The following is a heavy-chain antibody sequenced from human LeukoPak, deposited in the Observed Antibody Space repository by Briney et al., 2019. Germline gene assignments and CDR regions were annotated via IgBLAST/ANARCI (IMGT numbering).Heavy chain of an antibody. D-gene: IGHD1/OR15-1a*01. Sequence: GGSLRLSCAASGFTVSGTYMSWVRQAPGKGLEWVSVIYSAGDTFSADSVKGRFTISRDNAKNSLYLQMNSLRAEDTAVYYCARDNNYWGQGTLVTVSS. CDR3: ARDNNY. J-gene: IGHJ4*02. V-gene: IGHV3-53*01. CDR1: GFTVSGTY. CDR2: IYSAGDT.